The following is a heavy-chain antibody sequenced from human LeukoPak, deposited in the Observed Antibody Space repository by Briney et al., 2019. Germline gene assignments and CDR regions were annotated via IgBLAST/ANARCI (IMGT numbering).Heavy chain of an antibody. V-gene: IGHV3-21*04. CDR3: ARGGGGGYCSGGSCYSPHGMDV. Sequence: GGSLRLSCAASGFTFSSYSMNWVRQAPGKGLEWVSSISSSSSYIYYADSVKGRFTISRDNAKNSLYLQMNSLRAEDTAVYYCARGGGGGYCSGGSCYSPHGMDVWGKGTTVTVSS. CDR2: ISSSSSYI. J-gene: IGHJ6*04. CDR1: GFTFSSYS. D-gene: IGHD2-15*01.